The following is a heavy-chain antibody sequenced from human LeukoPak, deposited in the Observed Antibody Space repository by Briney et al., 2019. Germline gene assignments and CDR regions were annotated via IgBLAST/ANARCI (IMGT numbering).Heavy chain of an antibody. Sequence: SETLSLTCTVSGGSISSYYWSWIRQPPGKGLEWIGYIYYSGSTNYNPSLKSRVTISVDTSRNQFSLKLSSVTAADTAVYYCARYSSSWYLWRGWFDPWGQGTLVTVSS. CDR2: IYYSGST. CDR3: ARYSSSWYLWRGWFDP. D-gene: IGHD6-13*01. J-gene: IGHJ5*02. CDR1: GGSISSYY. V-gene: IGHV4-59*01.